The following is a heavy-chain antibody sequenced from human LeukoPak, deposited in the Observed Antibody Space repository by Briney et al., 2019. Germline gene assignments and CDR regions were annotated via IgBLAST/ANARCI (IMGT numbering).Heavy chain of an antibody. CDR1: GFTFSSYG. Sequence: GGSLRLSCAASGFTFSSYGMHWVRQAPGKGLEWAAAIWYDGSNKYYADSVKGRFTISRDNSKNTLYLQMNSLRVEDTAVYYCARDGYGTYYFDYWGQGTLVTVSS. CDR2: IWYDGSNK. CDR3: ARDGYGTYYFDY. J-gene: IGHJ4*02. D-gene: IGHD5-18*01. V-gene: IGHV3-33*01.